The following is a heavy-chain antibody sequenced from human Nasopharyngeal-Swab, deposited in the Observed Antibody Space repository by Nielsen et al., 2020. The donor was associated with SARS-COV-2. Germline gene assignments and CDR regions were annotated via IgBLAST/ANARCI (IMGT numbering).Heavy chain of an antibody. D-gene: IGHD1-26*01. CDR3: ARVTPRRKGATFSIDY. Sequence: SQTLSLTCAVYGGSFSGYYWSWIRQPPGKGLEWIGEINHSGSTNYNPSLKSRVTISVDTSKNQFSLKLSSVTAADTAVYYCARVTPRRKGATFSIDYWGQGTLVTVSS. J-gene: IGHJ4*02. CDR1: GGSFSGYY. V-gene: IGHV4-34*01. CDR2: INHSGST.